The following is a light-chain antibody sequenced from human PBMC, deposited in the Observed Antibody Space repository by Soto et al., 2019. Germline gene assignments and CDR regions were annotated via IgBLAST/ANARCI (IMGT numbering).Light chain of an antibody. CDR2: DVN. V-gene: IGLV2-14*01. J-gene: IGLJ2*01. CDR3: GSCASGRTPVV. CDR1: SSDIGGYDY. Sequence: QSVLTQPASVSGSPGQSITLSCTGTSSDIGGYDYVSWYQRHPGKAPKLIIYDVNNRPSGVSNRFSGSKSGNTASLTISGLQAGDEADYYCGSCASGRTPVVFGGGTKLTVL.